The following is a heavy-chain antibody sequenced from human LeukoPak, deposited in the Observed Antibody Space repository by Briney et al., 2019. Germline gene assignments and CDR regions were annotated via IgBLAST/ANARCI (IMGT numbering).Heavy chain of an antibody. CDR1: GFTFSSYG. CDR3: AREIAAAWTYFDY. V-gene: IGHV3-30*03. CDR2: ISCDGSNK. D-gene: IGHD6-13*01. Sequence: PGRSLRLSCAASGFTFSSYGMHWVRQAPGKGLEWVAVISCDGSNKYYADSVKGRFTISRDNSKNTLYLQMNSLRAEDTAVYYCAREIAAAWTYFDYWGQGTLVTVSP. J-gene: IGHJ4*02.